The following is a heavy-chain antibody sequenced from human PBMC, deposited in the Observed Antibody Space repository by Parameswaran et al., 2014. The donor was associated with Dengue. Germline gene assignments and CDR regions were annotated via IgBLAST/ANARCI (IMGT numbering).Heavy chain of an antibody. V-gene: IGHV4-39*01. CDR3: ARQVSNWFDS. CDR2: IAYSGDT. CDR1: GDSISSSTYY. D-gene: IGHD2/OR15-2a*01. J-gene: IGHJ5*01. Sequence: ASETLSLTCTLSGDSISSSTYYWGWLRQPPGKGLEWIGSIAYSGDTYYSPPLKSRVIISLDTSETQFSLTLNSVTAADTAVYWCARQVSNWFDSWGQGTLVTVSS.